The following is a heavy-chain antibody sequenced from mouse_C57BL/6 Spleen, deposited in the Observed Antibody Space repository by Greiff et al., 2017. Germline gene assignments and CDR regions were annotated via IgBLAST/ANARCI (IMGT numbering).Heavy chain of an antibody. Sequence: VQLQQSGAELVKPGASVKISCKASGYAFSSYWMNWVKQRPGKGLEWIGQIYPGDGDTNYNGKFKGQATLTADKSSSTAYLQLSSLTSEDSAVYFCARDYDYEGFAYWGQGTLVTVSA. CDR1: GYAFSSYW. CDR3: ARDYDYEGFAY. D-gene: IGHD2-4*01. CDR2: IYPGDGDT. J-gene: IGHJ3*01. V-gene: IGHV1-80*01.